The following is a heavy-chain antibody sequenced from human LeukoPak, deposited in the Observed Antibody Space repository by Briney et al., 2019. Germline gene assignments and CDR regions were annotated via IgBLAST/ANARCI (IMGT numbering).Heavy chain of an antibody. J-gene: IGHJ3*02. CDR3: ARDCRSYYDFWSGYHDAFDI. CDR1: GYTFTSYA. CDR2: INAGNGNT. D-gene: IGHD3-3*01. V-gene: IGHV1-3*01. Sequence: RASVKVSCKASGYTFTSYAMHWVRQAPGQRLEWMGWINAGNGNTKYSQKFQGRVTITRDTSASTAYMELSSLRSEDTAVYYCARDCRSYYDFWSGYHDAFDIWGQGTMVTVSS.